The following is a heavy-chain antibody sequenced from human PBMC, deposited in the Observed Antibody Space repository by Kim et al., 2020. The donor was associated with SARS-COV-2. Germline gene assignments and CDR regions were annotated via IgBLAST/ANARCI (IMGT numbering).Heavy chain of an antibody. CDR1: GFNFSSYA. V-gene: IGHV3-30*04. D-gene: IGHD3-22*01. CDR3: ARGYYDSSGPPTDP. CDR2: IAYDGNNK. J-gene: IGHJ5*02. Sequence: GGSLRLSCAASGFNFSSYAIHWVRQAPGKGLEWVALIAYDGNNKYYADSVRGRSSISRDNSKNTVYLHMNSLREEDTAVYYCARGYYDSSGPPTDPWGQGTLVTV.